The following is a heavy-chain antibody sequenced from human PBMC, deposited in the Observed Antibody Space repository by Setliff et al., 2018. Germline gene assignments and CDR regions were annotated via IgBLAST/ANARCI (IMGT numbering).Heavy chain of an antibody. J-gene: IGHJ4*02. CDR2: ISGSGGST. CDR1: GFTFTSYA. Sequence: PVGSLRLSCAASGFTFTSYAMRWVRQAPGKGLEWVSSISGSGGSTYYADSVKGRFTISRDNSNNALYLQMNSLRAEDTAIYYCAKGGYSGSHYFDYWGQGTLVTVSS. V-gene: IGHV3-23*01. CDR3: AKGGYSGSHYFDY. D-gene: IGHD1-26*01.